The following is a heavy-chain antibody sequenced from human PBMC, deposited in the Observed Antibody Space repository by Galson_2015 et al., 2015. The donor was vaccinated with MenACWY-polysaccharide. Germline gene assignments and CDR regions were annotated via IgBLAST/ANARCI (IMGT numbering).Heavy chain of an antibody. V-gene: IGHV3-33*01. Sequence: SLRLSCAASGIRFSGSGMHWVRQAPGKGLEWVAVIQYDGTNKVYADSVKGRFTISRDNSKNTVFLEMNTLGVEDTAVYYCAREGSRIVFHAFDIWGQGTMVTVSS. J-gene: IGHJ3*02. CDR3: AREGSRIVFHAFDI. CDR1: GIRFSGSG. CDR2: IQYDGTNK. D-gene: IGHD2-2*01.